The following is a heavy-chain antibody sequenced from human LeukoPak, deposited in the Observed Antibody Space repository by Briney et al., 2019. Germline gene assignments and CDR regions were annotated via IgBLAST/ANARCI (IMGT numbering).Heavy chain of an antibody. CDR1: GDSISSYY. V-gene: IGHV4-59*01. CDR2: IYYSGST. J-gene: IGHJ4*02. D-gene: IGHD6-13*01. CDR3: ARAAAGTRFSRFDS. Sequence: SETLSLTCTVSGDSISSYYWNWIRQPPGKGLEWIGYIYYSGSTKYNPSLKSRVTISVDTSKNQFSLNLNSVNTADTAVYYCARAAAGTRFSRFDSWGQGTLVTVSS.